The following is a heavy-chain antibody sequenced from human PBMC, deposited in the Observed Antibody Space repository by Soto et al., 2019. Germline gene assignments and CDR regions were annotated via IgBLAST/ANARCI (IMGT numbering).Heavy chain of an antibody. V-gene: IGHV4-4*02. CDR1: GGSISSSNW. CDR2: IYHGGST. D-gene: IGHD3-10*01. J-gene: IGHJ4*02. Sequence: ASETLSLTCTVSGGSISSSNWWNWARQPPGKGLEWIGEIYHGGSTNYNPSLKSRVTISVDKSKNQFSLKLTSVTAADTAVYYCARSYFGADYWGQGTLVTVSS. CDR3: ARSYFGADY.